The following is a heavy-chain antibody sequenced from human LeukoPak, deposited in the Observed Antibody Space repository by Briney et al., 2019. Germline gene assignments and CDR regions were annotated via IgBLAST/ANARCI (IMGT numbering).Heavy chain of an antibody. CDR1: GGSISSSSYY. Sequence: SETLSLTCTVSGGSISSSSYYWGWIRQPPGKGLEWIGEINHSGSTNYNPSLKSRVTISVDKSKNQFSLKLSSVTAADTAVYYCARGNLRGYGFDYWGQGILVTVSS. J-gene: IGHJ4*02. D-gene: IGHD4-17*01. CDR2: INHSGST. CDR3: ARGNLRGYGFDY. V-gene: IGHV4-39*07.